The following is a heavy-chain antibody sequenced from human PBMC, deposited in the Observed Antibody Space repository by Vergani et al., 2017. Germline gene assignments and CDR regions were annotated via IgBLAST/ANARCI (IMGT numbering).Heavy chain of an antibody. Sequence: QVQLQESGPGLVKPSQTLSLTCTVSSDSITSGDYYWTWIRPHSGNGLEWIGYIFHSGSPYYNPSLKSRLVISLDTSKNQFSLQLTSVTAADAAVYYCARSPLPNCGCDCSPFDRWGQGILVTVSS. V-gene: IGHV4-31*02. J-gene: IGHJ5*02. D-gene: IGHD2-21*01. CDR1: SDSITSGDYY. CDR3: ARSPLPNCGCDCSPFDR. CDR2: IFHSGSP.